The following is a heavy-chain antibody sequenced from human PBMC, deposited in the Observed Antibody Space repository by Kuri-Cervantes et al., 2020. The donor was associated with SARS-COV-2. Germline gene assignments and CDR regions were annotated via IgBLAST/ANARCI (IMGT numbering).Heavy chain of an antibody. J-gene: IGHJ3*02. V-gene: IGHV1-2*02. Sequence: SVKVSCKASGYTFTGYYMHWVRQAPGQGLEWMGWINPNSGGTNYAQKFQGRVTMTRDTSTSTVYMQLSSLRSEDTAVYYCARGGLVPAASDAFDIWGQGTMVTVSS. CDR2: INPNSGGT. D-gene: IGHD2-2*01. CDR3: ARGGLVPAASDAFDI. CDR1: GYTFTGYY.